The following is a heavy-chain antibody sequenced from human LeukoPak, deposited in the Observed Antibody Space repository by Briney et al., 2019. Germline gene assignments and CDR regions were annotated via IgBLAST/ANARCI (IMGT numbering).Heavy chain of an antibody. CDR1: GFTLSNAW. D-gene: IGHD3-22*01. J-gene: IGHJ1*01. V-gene: IGHV3-15*01. Sequence: GGSLRLSCAASGFTLSNAWMSWVRQAPGKGLEWVGRIKSKTDGGTTDYAAPVKGRFTISRDDSKNTLYLQMNSLKTEDTAVYYCTTDLSELDDSGYYDKYFHHWGQGTLVSVSS. CDR3: TTDLSELDDSGYYDKYFHH. CDR2: IKSKTDGGTT.